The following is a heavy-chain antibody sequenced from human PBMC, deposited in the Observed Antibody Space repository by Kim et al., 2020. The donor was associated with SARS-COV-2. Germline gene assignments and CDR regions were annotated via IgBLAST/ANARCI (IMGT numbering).Heavy chain of an antibody. Sequence: QKFQGRVTITTDKSTSTAYLELSSLRSEDTAVYFCARGGDGYNYAEYFQHWGQGTLVTVSS. J-gene: IGHJ1*01. V-gene: IGHV1-69*04. CDR3: ARGGDGYNYAEYFQH. D-gene: IGHD5-12*01.